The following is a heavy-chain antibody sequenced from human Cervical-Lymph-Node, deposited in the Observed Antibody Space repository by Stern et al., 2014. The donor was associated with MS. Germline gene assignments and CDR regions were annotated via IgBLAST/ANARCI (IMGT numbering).Heavy chain of an antibody. Sequence: MQLVESGGGVVQPGSSLTLSCEASGFSLSNSGMHWVRQAPGKWLEWVAVMSFVGGNKKYGDSVKGRFSISRDMANNTLFLQMNSLRPEDTAVYYCMGVGDAMHVWGQGTTVIVSS. CDR3: MGVGDAMHV. V-gene: IGHV3-30*03. CDR2: MSFVGGNK. CDR1: GFSLSNSG. J-gene: IGHJ6*02.